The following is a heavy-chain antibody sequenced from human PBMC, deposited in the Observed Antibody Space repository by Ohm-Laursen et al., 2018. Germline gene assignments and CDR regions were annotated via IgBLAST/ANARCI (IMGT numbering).Heavy chain of an antibody. CDR2: IYYRGTT. CDR1: GGSISSYY. Sequence: GTLSLTWAVSGGSISSYYWSWIRQPPGKGLEWIGYIYYRGTTNYNPSLKSRVTISVDTSKNQFSLKLSSVTAADTALYYCARIESNSGGYWYFGMDVWGQGTTVTVSS. V-gene: IGHV4-59*01. CDR3: ARIESNSGGYWYFGMDV. D-gene: IGHD3-22*01. J-gene: IGHJ6*02.